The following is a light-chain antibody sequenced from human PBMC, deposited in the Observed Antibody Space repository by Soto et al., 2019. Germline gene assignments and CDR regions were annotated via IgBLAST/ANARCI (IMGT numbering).Light chain of an antibody. Sequence: SALTQPRSVSGSPGQSVTISCTGTSSDVGGYNYVSWYQQHPGKAPKLMIYDVGKRPSGVPDRFSGSKSDNTASLTISGLQAEDEADYYCSSCTSSSTSYVFGTGTKVTVL. J-gene: IGLJ1*01. CDR2: DVG. CDR3: SSCTSSSTSYV. V-gene: IGLV2-11*01. CDR1: SSDVGGYNY.